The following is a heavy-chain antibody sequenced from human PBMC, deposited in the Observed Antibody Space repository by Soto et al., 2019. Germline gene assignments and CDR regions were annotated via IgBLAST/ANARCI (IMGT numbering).Heavy chain of an antibody. Sequence: QVQLVESGGGVVQPGRSLRLSCAASGFTFSSYGMHWVRQAPGKGLEWVAVISYDGSNKYYADSVKGRFTISRDNSKNTLYLQMNSLRAEDTAVYYCAKDMGSGYFSYFDYWGQGTLVTVSS. CDR3: AKDMGSGYFSYFDY. D-gene: IGHD5-12*01. V-gene: IGHV3-30*18. CDR2: ISYDGSNK. CDR1: GFTFSSYG. J-gene: IGHJ4*02.